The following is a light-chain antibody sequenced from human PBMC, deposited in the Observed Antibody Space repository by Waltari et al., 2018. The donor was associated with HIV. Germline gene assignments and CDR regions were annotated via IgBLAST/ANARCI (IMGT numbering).Light chain of an antibody. V-gene: IGLV3-19*01. J-gene: IGLJ2*01. CDR1: SLRSYY. Sequence: SSELTQDPAVSVALGQTVRITCQGDSLRSYYASWYQQKPGQAPVLVIYGKNKRPSGIPDRFAGSSSGNTASFTIPGAQAEDEADYDCNSRDSSGNLVVFGGGTKLTVL. CDR2: GKN. CDR3: NSRDSSGNLVV.